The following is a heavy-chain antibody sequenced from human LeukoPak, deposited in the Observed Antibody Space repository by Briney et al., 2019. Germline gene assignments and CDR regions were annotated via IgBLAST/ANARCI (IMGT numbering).Heavy chain of an antibody. J-gene: IGHJ4*02. D-gene: IGHD3-3*01. CDR2: ITGSGGST. CDR1: GFTFSNYA. Sequence: GGSLRLSCAASGFTFSNYAMSWVRQAPGKGLEWVSSITGSGGSTYYADSVKGRFTISRDNSKNTLYLQMSSPRAEDTAVYYCAKDKGDFWSGHHYWGQGTLVTVSS. CDR3: AKDKGDFWSGHHY. V-gene: IGHV3-23*01.